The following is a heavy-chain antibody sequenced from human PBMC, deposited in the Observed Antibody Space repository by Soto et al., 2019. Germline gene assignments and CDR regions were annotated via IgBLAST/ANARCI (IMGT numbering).Heavy chain of an antibody. CDR3: AEGSGSYYFYFQH. Sequence: SETLSLICTVSGGSISSYYWSWIRQPPGKGLEWIGYIYYSGSTNYNPSLKSRVTISVDTSKNQFSLKLSSVTAADTAVYYCAEGSGSYYFYFQHWGQGTLVTVSS. CDR1: GGSISSYY. J-gene: IGHJ1*01. D-gene: IGHD1-26*01. V-gene: IGHV4-59*01. CDR2: IYYSGST.